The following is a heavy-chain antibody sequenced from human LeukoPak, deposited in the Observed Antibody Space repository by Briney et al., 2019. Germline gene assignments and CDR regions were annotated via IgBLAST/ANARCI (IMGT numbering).Heavy chain of an antibody. CDR1: GFTFSNYG. J-gene: IGHJ4*02. Sequence: GGSLRLSCAASGFTFSNYGMHWVRQAPGKGLEWVAVISYDGSNKYYADSVKGRFTISRDNSKNTLYVQMNSLRAEDTAVYYCAKGLRFKPYSSGWKGGFDYWGQGTLVTVSS. V-gene: IGHV3-30*18. CDR2: ISYDGSNK. CDR3: AKGLRFKPYSSGWKGGFDY. D-gene: IGHD6-19*01.